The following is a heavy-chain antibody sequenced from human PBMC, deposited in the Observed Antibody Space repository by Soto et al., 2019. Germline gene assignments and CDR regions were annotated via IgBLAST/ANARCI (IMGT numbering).Heavy chain of an antibody. CDR2: ISGTGYNT. J-gene: IGHJ4*02. CDR3: AKAGFSSSWSPTYFDY. CDR1: GFTFTSYA. Sequence: GGSLRLSCAASGFTFTSYAMNWVRLAPGKGLEWVSAISGTGYNTYYADSVKGRFTISRDNTKNTLYLQMNSLRAEDTAVYYCAKAGFSSSWSPTYFDYWGRGTLVTVSS. D-gene: IGHD6-13*01. V-gene: IGHV3-23*01.